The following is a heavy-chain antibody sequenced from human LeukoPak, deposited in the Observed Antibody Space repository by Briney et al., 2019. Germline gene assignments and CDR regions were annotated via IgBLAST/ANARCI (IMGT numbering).Heavy chain of an antibody. CDR1: GLTCSSYP. Sequence: GRSLRLSCAASGLTCSSYPMHWVRQAPGKGLEWVAVISYDGSEKHYADPVKGRFTISRDNSKNTLYLQMSSLRAEDTAMYYCAREGNSGYYPYWGQGILVTVSS. D-gene: IGHD3-22*01. CDR3: AREGNSGYYPY. V-gene: IGHV3-30-3*01. CDR2: ISYDGSEK. J-gene: IGHJ4*02.